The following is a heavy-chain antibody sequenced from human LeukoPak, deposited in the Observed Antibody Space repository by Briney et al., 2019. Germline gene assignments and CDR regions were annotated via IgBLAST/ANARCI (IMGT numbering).Heavy chain of an antibody. D-gene: IGHD6-13*01. V-gene: IGHV3-30-3*01. J-gene: IGHJ3*02. CDR2: ISYDGSNK. Sequence: PGGSLRLSCAASGFTFSSYAMHWVRQAPGKGLEWVAVISYDGSNKYYADSVKGRFTISRDNSKNTLYLQMNSLRAEDTAVYYCARANSSSFDAFDIWGQGTMVTVSS. CDR3: ARANSSSFDAFDI. CDR1: GFTFSSYA.